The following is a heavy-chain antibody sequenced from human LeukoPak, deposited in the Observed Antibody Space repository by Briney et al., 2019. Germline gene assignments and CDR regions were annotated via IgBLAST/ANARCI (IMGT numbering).Heavy chain of an antibody. J-gene: IGHJ6*03. V-gene: IGHV4-59*12. D-gene: IGHD6-6*01. CDR2: IYYSGST. CDR3: ARLSSSSSWRYYYYMDV. CDR1: GGSISGYF. Sequence: SETLSLTCTVSGGSISGYFWSWIRQPPGKGLEWIGHIYYSGSTTYNPSLKSRVTMSVDTSKNQFSLKLSSVTAADTAVYYCARLSSSSSWRYYYYMDVWGKGTTVTVSS.